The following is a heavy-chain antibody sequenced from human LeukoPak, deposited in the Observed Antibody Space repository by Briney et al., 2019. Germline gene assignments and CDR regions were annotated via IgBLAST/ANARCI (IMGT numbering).Heavy chain of an antibody. J-gene: IGHJ4*02. Sequence: ASVNVSCKASGYTFTSYAMHWVRQAPGQRLEWMGWINAGNGNTKYSQKFQGRVTITRDTSASTAYMELSSLRPEDTAVYYCARNPHIVVVTAYDYWGQGTLVTVSS. CDR1: GYTFTSYA. CDR2: INAGNGNT. V-gene: IGHV1-3*01. CDR3: ARNPHIVVVTAYDY. D-gene: IGHD2-21*02.